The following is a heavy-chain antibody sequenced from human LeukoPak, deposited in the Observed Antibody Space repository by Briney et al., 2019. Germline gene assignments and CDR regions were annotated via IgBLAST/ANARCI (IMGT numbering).Heavy chain of an antibody. Sequence: PGGSLRLSCAASGFTFSSYGMHWVRQAPGKGLEWVAVIWYDGSSKYYADSVKGRFTISRDNSKNTLYLQMNSLRAEDTAVYYCARDHLLGNYFDYWGQGTLVTVSS. CDR2: IWYDGSSK. CDR1: GFTFSSYG. V-gene: IGHV3-33*01. J-gene: IGHJ4*02. CDR3: ARDHLLGNYFDY.